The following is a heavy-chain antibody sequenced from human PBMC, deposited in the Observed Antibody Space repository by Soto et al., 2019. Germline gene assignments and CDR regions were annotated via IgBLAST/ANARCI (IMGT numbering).Heavy chain of an antibody. V-gene: IGHV4-39*02. CDR1: GGSISSRTYY. D-gene: IGHD3-16*01. CDR2: YSYTGST. CDR3: ARLSDYTFWGN. Sequence: QLQLQESGPGLVKPSETLSLACTVSGGSISSRTYYWGWIRQPPGKGLEWIGSYSYTGSTYYSPTPKSRVTISVDTSKSHFSLPLSSATAADTAVYYGARLSDYTFWGNWGQGTLVTVSS. J-gene: IGHJ4*02.